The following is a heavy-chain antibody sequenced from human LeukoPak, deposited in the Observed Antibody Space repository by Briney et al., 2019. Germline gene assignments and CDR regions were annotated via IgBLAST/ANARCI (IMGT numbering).Heavy chain of an antibody. Sequence: PSETLSLTCAVYGGSFSGYYWSWIRQPPGKGLEWIGSIYYSGSTYYNPSLKSRVTISVDTSKNQFSLKLSSVTAADTAVYYCARAKVTTVFDYWGQGTLVTVSS. V-gene: IGHV4-34*01. J-gene: IGHJ4*02. CDR1: GGSFSGYY. CDR3: ARAKVTTVFDY. CDR2: IYYSGST. D-gene: IGHD4-17*01.